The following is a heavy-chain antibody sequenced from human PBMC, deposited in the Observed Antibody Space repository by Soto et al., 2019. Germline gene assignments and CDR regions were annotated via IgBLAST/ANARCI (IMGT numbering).Heavy chain of an antibody. D-gene: IGHD6-19*01. Sequence: VGSLRLSCAASGFTFSSYAMHWVRQAPGKGLEWVALIWYDGSSEYYTDSVRGRLTISRDNSKNTLYLQMDSLRAEDTAVYYCAKDLRQWLIGGFDYWGQGALVTVSS. CDR1: GFTFSSYA. J-gene: IGHJ4*02. CDR3: AKDLRQWLIGGFDY. CDR2: IWYDGSSE. V-gene: IGHV3-33*06.